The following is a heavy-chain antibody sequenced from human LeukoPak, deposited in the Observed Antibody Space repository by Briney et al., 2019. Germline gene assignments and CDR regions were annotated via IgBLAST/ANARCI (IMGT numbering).Heavy chain of an antibody. CDR2: INHSGGT. V-gene: IGHV4-34*01. CDR1: GGSFIGYD. D-gene: IGHD4-23*01. CDR3: ARRSISGNSWDYFDY. Sequence: SETLSLTCAVYGGSFIGYDWTWIRQPPGKGLEWIGEINHSGGTNYNPSLKSRVTISLDTSKNQFSLKLSSATAADTAVYYCARRSISGNSWDYFDYWGQGTLVTVSS. J-gene: IGHJ4*02.